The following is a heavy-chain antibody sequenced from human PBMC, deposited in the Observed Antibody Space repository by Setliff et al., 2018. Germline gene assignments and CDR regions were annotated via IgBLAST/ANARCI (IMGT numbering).Heavy chain of an antibody. D-gene: IGHD5-12*01. Sequence: VASVKVSCKTSGFGFTTFGFSWVRQAPGQGLEWLGSISPYSGNTNYPQWLQDRVTMTIDTSATTVYMELQSLRSDDTAVYYCVRGPGPSVVVAMPFDRWGQGTLVTVSS. J-gene: IGHJ4*02. CDR2: ISPYSGNT. CDR3: VRGPGPSVVVAMPFDR. CDR1: GFGFTTFG. V-gene: IGHV1-18*01.